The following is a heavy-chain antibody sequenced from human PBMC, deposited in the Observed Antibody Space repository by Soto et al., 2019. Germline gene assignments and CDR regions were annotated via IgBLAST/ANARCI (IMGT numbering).Heavy chain of an antibody. CDR1: GGTFGIYT. Sequence: QVQLVQSGAEVKKPGSSVRVSCKASGGTFGIYTINWVRQAPGQGLEWMGRIIPMLGIAKYAQKFQGRVSISADKSTNTAYIEPSRLRSEDTAVYYCARGEGARAFQHFQHWGQGSLVTVSS. CDR2: IIPMLGIA. J-gene: IGHJ1*01. D-gene: IGHD3-10*01. V-gene: IGHV1-69*02. CDR3: ARGEGARAFQHFQH.